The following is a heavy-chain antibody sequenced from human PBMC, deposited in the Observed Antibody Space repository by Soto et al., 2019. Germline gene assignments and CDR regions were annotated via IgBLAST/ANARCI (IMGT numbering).Heavy chain of an antibody. CDR2: IDYSGST. CDR3: ERLMWQTICRSGYHDFEY. Sequence: SLTIPDTCTVSYGTIINIGDYCILNNQPPGKGLQWIGSIDYSGSTYYYPSLKSRITISADTSKNQFSLKLNSVTAADTAVYYCERLMWQTICRSGYHDFEYWGQGALVTVSP. J-gene: IGHJ4*02. CDR1: YGTIINIGDY. V-gene: IGHV4-39*07. D-gene: IGHD5-12*01.